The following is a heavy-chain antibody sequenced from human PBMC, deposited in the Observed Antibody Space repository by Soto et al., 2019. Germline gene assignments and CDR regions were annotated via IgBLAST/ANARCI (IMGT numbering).Heavy chain of an antibody. V-gene: IGHV1-3*01. J-gene: IGHJ4*02. Sequence: QVQLVQSGAEVKKPGASVKVSCKASGYTFTSYAMHWVRQAPGQRLEWMGWIKAGNGNTKSSQKFQGRGTITRATSPSTGYVYLGSLIAEDTAVYHRARGVYDFWSGYSPYSDGCYFDYWGQGTLITVSS. CDR2: IKAGNGNT. D-gene: IGHD3-3*01. CDR1: GYTFTSYA. CDR3: ARGVYDFWSGYSPYSDGCYFDY.